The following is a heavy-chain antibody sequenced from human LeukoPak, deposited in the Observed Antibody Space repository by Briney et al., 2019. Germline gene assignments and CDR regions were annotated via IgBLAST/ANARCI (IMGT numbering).Heavy chain of an antibody. CDR2: ISWNSGSI. D-gene: IGHD3-10*01. J-gene: IGHJ6*02. CDR1: GFTFSSYA. CDR3: AKDIFRGFDGMDV. V-gene: IGHV3-9*01. Sequence: PGGSLRLSCAASGFTFSSYAMSWVRQAPGKGLEWVSGISWNSGSIGYADSVKGRFTISRDNAKNSLYLQMNSLRAEDTALYYCAKDIFRGFDGMDVWGQGTTVTVSS.